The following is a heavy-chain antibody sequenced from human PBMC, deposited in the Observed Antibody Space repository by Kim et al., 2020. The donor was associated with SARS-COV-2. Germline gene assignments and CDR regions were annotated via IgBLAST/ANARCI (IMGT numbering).Heavy chain of an antibody. CDR2: INEDGSEK. CDR3: ARENCYGTGSCFDY. Sequence: GGSLRLSCAVSGFNFGSYWMSWVRQVPGKGLEWVGHINEDGSEKNFLDSVKGRFIISRDNSKNSLYLQMNSLRAEDTAVYYCARENCYGTGSCFDYWGQGTLVTVSS. J-gene: IGHJ4*02. V-gene: IGHV3-7*01. CDR1: GFNFGSYW. D-gene: IGHD3-10*01.